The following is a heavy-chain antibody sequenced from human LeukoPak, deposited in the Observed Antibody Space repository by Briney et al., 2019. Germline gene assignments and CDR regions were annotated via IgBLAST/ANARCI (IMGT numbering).Heavy chain of an antibody. CDR1: GLTFSSYG. Sequence: GGSLRLSCAASGLTFSSYGMHWVRQAPGKGLEWVAFIRYDGSNKYYADSVKGRFTISRDNSKNTLYLQMNSLRAEDTAVYYCAREKQYYYYMDVWGKGTTVTISS. CDR2: IRYDGSNK. CDR3: AREKQYYYYMDV. V-gene: IGHV3-30*02. J-gene: IGHJ6*03.